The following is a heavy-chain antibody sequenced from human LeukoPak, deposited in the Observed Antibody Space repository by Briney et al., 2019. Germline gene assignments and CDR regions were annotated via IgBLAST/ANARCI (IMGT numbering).Heavy chain of an antibody. CDR3: ARRARDSSGYYWVFDY. Sequence: SETLSLTCAVYGGSFSGYYWSWIRQPPGKGLEWIGEINHSGSTNYNPSLKSRVTISVDTSKNQFSLKLSSVTAADTAVYYCARRARDSSGYYWVFDYWGQGTLGTVSS. D-gene: IGHD3-22*01. CDR1: GGSFSGYY. CDR2: INHSGST. V-gene: IGHV4-34*01. J-gene: IGHJ4*02.